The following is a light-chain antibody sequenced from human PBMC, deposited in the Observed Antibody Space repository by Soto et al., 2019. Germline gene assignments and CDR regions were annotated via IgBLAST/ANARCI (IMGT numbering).Light chain of an antibody. Sequence: DIPMTQSPSSLSASVGDSVTITCRASQGINKFIAWFQQKPGTAPKSLISTASRLQSGVPSRFSGSGSGTHFTLTINNLQPEDFATYYCQQYESFPLTFGGGTRVEIK. CDR3: QQYESFPLT. CDR1: QGINKF. V-gene: IGKV1-16*01. CDR2: TAS. J-gene: IGKJ4*01.